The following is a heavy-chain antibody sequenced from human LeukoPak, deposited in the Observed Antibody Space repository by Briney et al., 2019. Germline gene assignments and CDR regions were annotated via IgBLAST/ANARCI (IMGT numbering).Heavy chain of an antibody. V-gene: IGHV4-34*01. CDR1: GGSFSGYY. CDR3: ARGLPLGG. Sequence: SETLSLTCAVYGGSFSGYYWSWIRQPPGKGLEWIGEINHSGSTNYNPSLKSRVTISVDTSKNQFSLKLSSVTAADTAVYYCARGLPLGGWGQGTLVTVSS. J-gene: IGHJ4*02. CDR2: INHSGST. D-gene: IGHD3-10*01.